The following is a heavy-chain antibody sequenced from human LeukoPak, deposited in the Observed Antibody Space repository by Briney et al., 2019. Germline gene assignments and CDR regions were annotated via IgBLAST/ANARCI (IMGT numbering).Heavy chain of an antibody. CDR2: IRYDGSNK. CDR1: GFTFSSYG. V-gene: IGHV3-30*02. J-gene: IGHJ4*02. CDR3: AKGGVGTSGWRI. D-gene: IGHD6-19*01. Sequence: GGSLRLSCAASGFTFSSYGMHWVRQAPGKGLEWVSFIRYDGSNKYYADSVKGRFTISRDNSKNTLYLQMNSLRGEDTAVYYCAKGGVGTSGWRIWGQGTLVTVSS.